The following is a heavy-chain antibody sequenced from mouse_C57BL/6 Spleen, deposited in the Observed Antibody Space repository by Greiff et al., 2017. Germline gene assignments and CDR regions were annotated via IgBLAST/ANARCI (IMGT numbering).Heavy chain of an antibody. J-gene: IGHJ3*01. V-gene: IGHV3-1*01. CDR3: ARDRDDDPLAY. CDR1: GYSITSGYD. CDR2: ISYSGST. D-gene: IGHD2-4*01. Sequence: EVQLVEPGPGLVKPSQSLSLSCTVSGYSITSGYDWHWIRHFPGNKLEWMGYISYSGSTNYNPSLKSLISITPATSKNHFFLQFNSGTTEDTATYNFARDRDDDPLAYWGQGTLVTVSA.